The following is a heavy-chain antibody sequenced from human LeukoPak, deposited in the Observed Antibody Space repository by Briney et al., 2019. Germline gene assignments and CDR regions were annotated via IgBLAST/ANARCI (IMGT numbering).Heavy chain of an antibody. D-gene: IGHD4-23*01. CDR3: ASHRGNRLPGPVGSSE. J-gene: IGHJ4*02. CDR1: GYTFTSYY. CDR2: INPSGGST. V-gene: IGHV1-46*01. Sequence: GASVKVSCKASGYTFTSYYMHWVRQATGQGLEWMGIINPSGGSTSYAQKFQGRVTITADKSTSTAYMELSSLRSEDTAVYYCASHRGNRLPGPVGSSEWGQGTLVTVSS.